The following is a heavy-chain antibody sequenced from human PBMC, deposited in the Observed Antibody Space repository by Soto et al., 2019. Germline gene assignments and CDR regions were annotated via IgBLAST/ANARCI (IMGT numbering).Heavy chain of an antibody. Sequence: EVQLLEPRGGLVQPGGSLRLSCAASGFTFSSYAMGWVRQVAGKGLEWVSSISGNGGSKYYADSVKGRFTISRDNSKNTLYLQMNSLRAEDTAIYYCAKEGGSGGYLDYWGQGALVTVSS. V-gene: IGHV3-23*01. J-gene: IGHJ4*02. D-gene: IGHD3-10*01. CDR3: AKEGGSGGYLDY. CDR2: ISGNGGSK. CDR1: GFTFSSYA.